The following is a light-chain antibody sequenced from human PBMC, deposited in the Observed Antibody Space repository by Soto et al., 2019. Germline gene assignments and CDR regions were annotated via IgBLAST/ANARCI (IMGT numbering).Light chain of an antibody. CDR1: STDVGGYKY. CDR3: SSFSSSSTPDV. V-gene: IGLV2-14*01. J-gene: IGLJ1*01. Sequence: QSALTQPASVSGSPGQSITISCTGTSTDVGGYKYVSWYQQHPGKAPKLMIFGVNGRPSGVSDRFSGSKSGNTASLTISGLQPEDEADYYCSSFSSSSTPDVFGTGTKLTVL. CDR2: GVN.